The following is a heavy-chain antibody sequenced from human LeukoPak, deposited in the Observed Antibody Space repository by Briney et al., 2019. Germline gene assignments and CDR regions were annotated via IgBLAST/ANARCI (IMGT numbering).Heavy chain of an antibody. CDR2: ISGDGGST. J-gene: IGHJ4*02. CDR3: AKDILLGSGSPDFDY. Sequence: GRSLRLSCAASGFTFDDYVMHWVRQAPGKGLEWVSLISGDGGSTYYVDSVKGRFTISRDNSKNSLYLQMNSLRTEDTALYFCAKDILLGSGSPDFDYWGQGTLVTVSS. V-gene: IGHV3-43*02. D-gene: IGHD3-10*01. CDR1: GFTFDDYV.